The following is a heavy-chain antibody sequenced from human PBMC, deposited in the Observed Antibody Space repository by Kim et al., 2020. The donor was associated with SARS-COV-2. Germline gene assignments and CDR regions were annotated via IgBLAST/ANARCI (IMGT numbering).Heavy chain of an antibody. D-gene: IGHD1-26*01. CDR2: IYYSGST. Sequence: SETLSLTCTVSGGSISSYYWSWIRQPPGKGLEWIGYIYYSGSTNYNPSLKSRVTISVDTSKNQFSLKLSSVTAADTAVYYCARVTRWELFFDYWGQGTLVTVSS. CDR1: GGSISSYY. V-gene: IGHV4-59*13. J-gene: IGHJ4*02. CDR3: ARVTRWELFFDY.